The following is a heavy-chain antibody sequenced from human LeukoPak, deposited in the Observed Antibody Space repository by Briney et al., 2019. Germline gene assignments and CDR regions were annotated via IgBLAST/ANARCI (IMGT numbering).Heavy chain of an antibody. CDR3: ARDGVLSVAGYYYYYGMDV. Sequence: GGSLRLSCAASGFTFSSYWMSWVRQAPGKGPEWVANIKQDGSEKYYVDSVKGRFTISRDNAKNSLYLQMNSLRAEDTAVYYCARDGVLSVAGYYYYYGMDVWGKGTTVTVSS. CDR1: GFTFSSYW. V-gene: IGHV3-7*03. J-gene: IGHJ6*04. D-gene: IGHD6-19*01. CDR2: IKQDGSEK.